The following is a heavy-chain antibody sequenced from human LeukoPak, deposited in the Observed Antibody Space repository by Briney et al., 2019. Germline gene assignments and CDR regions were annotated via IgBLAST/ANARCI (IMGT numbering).Heavy chain of an antibody. Sequence: GSLRLPCASSGFTFSRYGMIWVLQAPGPGVERVAVISGAGGSPYYVDSVKGRFTISRDNSKNTLYLQMNSLRAEDTAVYYCAKARYGDGRGFDYWGQGTLVTVSS. D-gene: IGHD4-17*01. J-gene: IGHJ4*02. CDR2: ISGAGGSP. CDR3: AKARYGDGRGFDY. V-gene: IGHV3-23*01. CDR1: GFTFSRYG.